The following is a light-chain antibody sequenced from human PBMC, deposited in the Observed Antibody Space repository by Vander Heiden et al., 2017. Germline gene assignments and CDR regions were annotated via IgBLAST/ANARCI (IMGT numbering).Light chain of an antibody. V-gene: IGLV1-47*01. J-gene: IGLJ3*02. CDR3: AAWDDSLSRV. CDR2: RNN. Sequence: QSVLTQPPSASGTPGQRVTISCSGSSSNIGSNYVYWYQQLPGTAPKLLIYRNNQRPSGVPDRFSGSKSGTSASLAISGLRSEDEADYYCAAWDDSLSRVFGGGTKLTGL. CDR1: SSNIGSNY.